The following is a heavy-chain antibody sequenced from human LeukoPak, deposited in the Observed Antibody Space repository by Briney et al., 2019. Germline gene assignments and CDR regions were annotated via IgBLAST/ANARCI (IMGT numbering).Heavy chain of an antibody. V-gene: IGHV1-2*02. Sequence: ASVKVSCKASGYTFTSYYMHWVRQAPGQGLEWMGWINPNSGGTNYAQKFQGRVTMTRDTSISTAYMELSRLRSDDTAVYYCARSGIAVAGTKTFDYWGQGTLVTVSS. D-gene: IGHD6-19*01. CDR1: GYTFTSYY. J-gene: IGHJ4*02. CDR3: ARSGIAVAGTKTFDY. CDR2: INPNSGGT.